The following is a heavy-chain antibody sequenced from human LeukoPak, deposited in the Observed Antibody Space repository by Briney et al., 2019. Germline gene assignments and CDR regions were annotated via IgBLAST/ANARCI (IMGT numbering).Heavy chain of an antibody. CDR1: GFIFSSYS. D-gene: IGHD1-26*01. CDR2: ITGSGGNT. CDR3: ARGWELLYWYGMDV. V-gene: IGHV3-23*01. Sequence: GGSLRLSCAASGFIFSSYSMSWVRQAPGKGLEWVSVITGSGGNTYYADSVKGRFTISKDNSKNTLYLQMNSLRAEDTAVYYCARGWELLYWYGMDVWGQGTTVTVSS. J-gene: IGHJ6*02.